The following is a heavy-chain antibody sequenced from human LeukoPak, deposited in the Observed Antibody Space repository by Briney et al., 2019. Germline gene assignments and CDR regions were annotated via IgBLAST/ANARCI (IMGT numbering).Heavy chain of an antibody. CDR3: VRETTSEVTYCSSTSCYWGWFDP. J-gene: IGHJ5*02. CDR1: GGSISSYY. CDR2: IYTSGST. D-gene: IGHD2-2*01. V-gene: IGHV4-4*07. Sequence: PSETLSLTCTVSGGSISSYYWSWIRQPAGKGLEWIGRIYTSGSTNYNPSLKSRVTISVDTSKNQFSLKLSSVTAADTAVYYCVRETTSEVTYCSSTSCYWGWFDPWGQGTLVTVSS.